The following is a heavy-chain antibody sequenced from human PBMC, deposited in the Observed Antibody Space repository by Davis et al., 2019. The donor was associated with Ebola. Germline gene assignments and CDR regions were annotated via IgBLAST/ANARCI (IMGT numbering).Heavy chain of an antibody. V-gene: IGHV1-46*01. CDR2: INPSGGST. CDR3: ARDETRPYCSGGSCYYGMDV. D-gene: IGHD2-15*01. J-gene: IGHJ6*04. Sequence: ASVKVSCKTSGYTFTGHYIQWVRQAPGQGLEWMGIINPSGGSTSYAQKFQGRVTMTRDTSTSTVYMELSSLRSEDTAVYYCARDETRPYCSGGSCYYGMDVWGKGTTVTVSS. CDR1: GYTFTGHY.